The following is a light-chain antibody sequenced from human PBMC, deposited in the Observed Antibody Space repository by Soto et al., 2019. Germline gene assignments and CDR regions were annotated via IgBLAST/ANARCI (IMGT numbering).Light chain of an antibody. Sequence: QSALTQPASVSGSPGQSITIACTGTSRDIGGYNFVSWYQQHPGKAPKLLIYDVGNRPSGVSNRFSGSKSGNTASLTISGLHAEDEAHYYCNSYRTVSTYVFGTGTKVTVL. J-gene: IGLJ1*01. CDR3: NSYRTVSTYV. V-gene: IGLV2-14*01. CDR2: DVG. CDR1: SRDIGGYNF.